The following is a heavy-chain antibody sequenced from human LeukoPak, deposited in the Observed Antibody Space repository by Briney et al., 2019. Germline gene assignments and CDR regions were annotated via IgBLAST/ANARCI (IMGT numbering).Heavy chain of an antibody. CDR1: GFTFSSYA. D-gene: IGHD6-13*01. V-gene: IGHV3-30-3*01. CDR3: ARAQYSSSWVHYYGLDY. Sequence: GGSLRLSCAASGFTFSSYAMHWVRQAPGKGLEWVAVISYDGSNKYYADSVKGRFTISRDNSKNTLYLQMSSLRAEDTAVYYCARAQYSSSWVHYYGLDYWGQGTLVTVSS. J-gene: IGHJ4*02. CDR2: ISYDGSNK.